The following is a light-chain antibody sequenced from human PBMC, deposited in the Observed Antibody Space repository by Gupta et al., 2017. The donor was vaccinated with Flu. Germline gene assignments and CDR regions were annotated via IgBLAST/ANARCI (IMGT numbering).Light chain of an antibody. V-gene: IGKV3-11*01. J-gene: IGKJ2*01. CDR3: QKLSTWPRST. CDR1: QSVATY. CDR2: DAF. Sequence: EIVLTQSPATLSLSPGERATLSCRASQSVATYLAWYQQKACQTPRLLTYDAFIRDTGHPARFNGSRSGIYLALTISSREPVDLPVYYCQKLSTWPRSTLGQGTMMEI.